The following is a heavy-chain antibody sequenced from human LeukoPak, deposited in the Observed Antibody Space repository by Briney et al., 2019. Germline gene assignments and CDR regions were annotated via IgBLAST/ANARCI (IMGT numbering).Heavy chain of an antibody. CDR1: GYTFTSYG. Sequence: GASVKVSCKASGYTFTSYGISWARQAPGQGLEWMGWISAYNGNTNYAQKLQGRVTMTTDTSTSTAYMEARSLRSDDTAVYYCARPIAAAGGASFFDYWGQGTLVTVSS. V-gene: IGHV1-18*01. J-gene: IGHJ4*02. CDR3: ARPIAAAGGASFFDY. CDR2: ISAYNGNT. D-gene: IGHD6-13*01.